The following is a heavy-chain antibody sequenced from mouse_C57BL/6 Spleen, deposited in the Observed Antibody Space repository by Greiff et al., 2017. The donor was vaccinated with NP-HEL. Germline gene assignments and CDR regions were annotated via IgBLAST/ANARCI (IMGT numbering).Heavy chain of an antibody. V-gene: IGHV1-69*01. CDR2: IDPSDSYT. CDR3: AGSGYGNGCDY. CDR1: GYTFTSYW. J-gene: IGHJ2*01. Sequence: QVQLQQPGAELVMPGASVKLSCKASGYTFTSYWMHWVKQRPGQGLEWIGEIDPSDSYTNYNQKFKGKSTLTVDKSSSTAYMQLSSLTSEDSAVEYCAGSGYGNGCDYWGQGTTLTVSS. D-gene: IGHD1-1*01.